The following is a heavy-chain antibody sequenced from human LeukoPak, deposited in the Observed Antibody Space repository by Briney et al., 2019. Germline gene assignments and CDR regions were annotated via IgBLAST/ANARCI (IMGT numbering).Heavy chain of an antibody. J-gene: IGHJ4*02. Sequence: GGSLRLSCAASGFFFSNYAMSWVRQAPGKGLEWVSGISDSGSSTYYADSVKGRFTISRDNFKNTLFLQMNSLRAEDTAVYYCAKGPLLWNWGQGTLVTVSS. CDR1: GFFFSNYA. D-gene: IGHD2/OR15-2a*01. V-gene: IGHV3-23*01. CDR3: AKGPLLWN. CDR2: ISDSGSST.